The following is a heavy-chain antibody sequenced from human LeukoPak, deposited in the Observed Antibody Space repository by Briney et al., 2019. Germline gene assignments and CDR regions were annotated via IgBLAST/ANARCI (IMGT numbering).Heavy chain of an antibody. CDR1: GFTFSSYG. CDR2: IDIDGTGT. CDR3: GTVFDH. J-gene: IGHJ4*02. Sequence: GGSLRLSCAASGFTFSSYGMHWVRQAPGKGLVWVSRIDIDGTGTSYADSVKGRFTISRDNAKNTVSLQMNSLKAEDTAVYYCGTVFDHWGPGILVTVSS. V-gene: IGHV3-74*01.